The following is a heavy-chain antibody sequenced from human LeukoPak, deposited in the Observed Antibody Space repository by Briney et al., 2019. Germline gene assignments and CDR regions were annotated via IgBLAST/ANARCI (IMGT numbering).Heavy chain of an antibody. CDR1: GGSISSGGYY. V-gene: IGHV4-31*03. J-gene: IGHJ6*03. CDR3: ARTGLLVPYYMDV. CDR2: IYYSGST. Sequence: SETLSLTCTVSGGSISSGGYYWSWIRQHPGKGLEWIGYIYYSGSTYYNPSLKSRVTISIDTSKNQFSLKLSSVTAADTAVYYSARTGLLVPYYMDVWGKGTTVTVSS. D-gene: IGHD1-14*01.